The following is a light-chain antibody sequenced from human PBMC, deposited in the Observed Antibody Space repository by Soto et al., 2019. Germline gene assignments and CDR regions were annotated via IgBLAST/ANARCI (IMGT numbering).Light chain of an antibody. V-gene: IGKV2-28*01. CDR1: QTLLHGNGYNY. Sequence: IALTQSPLSLTVTPGEPASISCRSSQTLLHGNGYNYLDWYLQKPGQSPQLLIYLGSSRASGVPDRFSGSGSGTDSTLKISRVEAEDVGIFYCMQGLRPMYTFGQGTKLEIK. J-gene: IGKJ2*01. CDR3: MQGLRPMYT. CDR2: LGS.